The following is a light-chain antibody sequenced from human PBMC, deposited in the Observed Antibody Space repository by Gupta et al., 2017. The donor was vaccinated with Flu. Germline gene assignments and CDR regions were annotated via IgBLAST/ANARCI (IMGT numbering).Light chain of an antibody. CDR3: NSRDSSTNHRSWV. CDR2: GGN. Sequence: SSELTQDPAVSVALGQTVRITCQGDSRRSYYASWYQQKPGQAPLLVIYGGNKRPSGIPDRFPGSSSRNTASFTITWAQAEDEADYYCNSRDSSTNHRSWVFGGGTKLTVL. V-gene: IGLV3-19*01. CDR1: SRRSYY. J-gene: IGLJ3*02.